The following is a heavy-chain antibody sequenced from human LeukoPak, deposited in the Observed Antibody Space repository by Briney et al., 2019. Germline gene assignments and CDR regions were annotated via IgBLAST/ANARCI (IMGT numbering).Heavy chain of an antibody. CDR2: ITSSSSDT. Sequence: GGSPSPSCAASGFTFSNYYMSWIRQAPGKGLEWISYITSSSSDTNYADSVKGRFTISRDNAKKSLYLQMNSLRAEDTAVYYCARDYDILTGYSRGGFDYWGQGWLVTVSS. CDR3: ARDYDILTGYSRGGFDY. D-gene: IGHD3-9*01. V-gene: IGHV3-11*05. J-gene: IGHJ4*02. CDR1: GFTFSNYY.